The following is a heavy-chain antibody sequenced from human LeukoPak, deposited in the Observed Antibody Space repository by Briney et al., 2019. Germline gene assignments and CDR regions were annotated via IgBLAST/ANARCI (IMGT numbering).Heavy chain of an antibody. CDR2: INPNTGGT. CDR3: ARTQDWSHIANFDY. CDR1: EYTFTIYY. Sequence: ASVRVSCKASEYTFTIYYIHWVRQAPGQGLEWMGWINPNTGGTNFAQKFQGRVTMTRDTSISTAYMELSRLRSEDTAVYYCARTQDWSHIANFDYWGQGTLVTVSS. D-gene: IGHD3/OR15-3a*01. V-gene: IGHV1-2*02. J-gene: IGHJ4*02.